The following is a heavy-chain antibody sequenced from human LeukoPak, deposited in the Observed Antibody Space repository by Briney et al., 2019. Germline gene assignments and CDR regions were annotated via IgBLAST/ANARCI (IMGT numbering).Heavy chain of an antibody. CDR1: GGSISSYC. CDR2: IYYSGST. D-gene: IGHD3-22*01. CDR3: ARGGSKYYYDSSGYYGMDV. J-gene: IGHJ6*02. Sequence: SETLSLTCTVSGGSISSYCWSWIRQPPGKGLEWIGYIYYSGSTNYNPSLKSRVTISVDTSKNQFSLKLSSVTAADTAVYYCARGGSKYYYDSSGYYGMDVWGQGTTVTVSS. V-gene: IGHV4-59*08.